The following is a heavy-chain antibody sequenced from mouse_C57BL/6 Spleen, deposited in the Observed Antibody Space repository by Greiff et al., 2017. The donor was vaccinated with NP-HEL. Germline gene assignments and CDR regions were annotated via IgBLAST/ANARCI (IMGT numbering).Heavy chain of an antibody. V-gene: IGHV1-61*01. Sequence: QVQLQQPGAELVRPGSSVKLSCKASGYTFTSYWMDWVKQRPGQGLEWIGNIYPSDSETHYNQKFKDKATLTVDKSSSTAYMQLSSLTSEDSAVYYCAVGSSLYYLDYWGQGTTLTVSS. CDR1: GYTFTSYW. J-gene: IGHJ2*01. CDR2: IYPSDSET. CDR3: AVGSSLYYLDY. D-gene: IGHD1-1*01.